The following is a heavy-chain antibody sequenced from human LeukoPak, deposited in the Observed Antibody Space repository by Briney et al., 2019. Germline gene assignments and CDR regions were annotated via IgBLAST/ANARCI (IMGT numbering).Heavy chain of an antibody. Sequence: GGSLRLSCAASGFTVSSNYMSWVRQAPGKGLEWVSVIYSGGSTYYADSVKGRFTISRDNSKNTLYLQMNSLRAEDTALYYCARDYGSGSYFYYYYYYMDVWGKGTTVTVSS. J-gene: IGHJ6*03. CDR1: GFTVSSNY. CDR3: ARDYGSGSYFYYYYYYMDV. CDR2: IYSGGST. D-gene: IGHD3-10*01. V-gene: IGHV3-53*01.